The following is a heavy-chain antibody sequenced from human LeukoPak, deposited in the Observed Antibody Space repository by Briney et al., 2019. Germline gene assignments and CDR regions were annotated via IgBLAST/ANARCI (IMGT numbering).Heavy chain of an antibody. CDR1: GGSFSGYH. V-gene: IGHV4-34*01. D-gene: IGHD3-3*01. CDR3: ARTIFGVVITAGHHYYYMDV. Sequence: SETLSLTCAVYGGSFSGYHWTWIRQSPGKGLEWIGDINPSGSTYYNPSLKSRLTISVDTSKNQFSLKLRSVTAADTAVYYCARTIFGVVITAGHHYYYMDVWGKGTTVTVSS. CDR2: INPSGST. J-gene: IGHJ6*03.